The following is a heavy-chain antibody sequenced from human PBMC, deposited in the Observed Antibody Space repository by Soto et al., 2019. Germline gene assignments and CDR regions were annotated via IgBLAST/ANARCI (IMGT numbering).Heavy chain of an antibody. CDR3: ASDVIECSSTSCKAFDI. J-gene: IGHJ3*02. Sequence: ASVKVSCKASGYTFTGYYMHWVRQAPGQGLEWMGLINPNSGGTNYAQKFQGWVTMTRDTSISTAYMELSSLRSDDTAVYYCASDVIECSSTSCKAFDIWGQGTMVTVSS. D-gene: IGHD2-2*01. CDR1: GYTFTGYY. CDR2: INPNSGGT. V-gene: IGHV1-2*04.